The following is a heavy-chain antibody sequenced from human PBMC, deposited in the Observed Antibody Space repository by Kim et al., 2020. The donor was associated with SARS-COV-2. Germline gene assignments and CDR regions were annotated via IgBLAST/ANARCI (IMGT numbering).Heavy chain of an antibody. CDR3: ARDRTAFDY. CDR2: ISRRGSAI. V-gene: IGHV3-48*02. D-gene: IGHD1-1*01. J-gene: IGHJ4*02. Sequence: GGSLRLSGAVSGLTFSTTDMHWVRQAPGKGLEWIAFISRRGSAIVYADSVKGRFTISRDEAKNSIFLQMKILRDEDTAVYYCARDRTAFDYWGQGTLVTVSS. CDR1: GLTFSTTD.